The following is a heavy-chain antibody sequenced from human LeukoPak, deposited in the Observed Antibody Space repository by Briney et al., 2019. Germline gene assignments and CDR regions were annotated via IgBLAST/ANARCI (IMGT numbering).Heavy chain of an antibody. CDR3: ARAGYSYGTGYYFDY. CDR1: GGSISSYY. J-gene: IGHJ4*02. D-gene: IGHD5-18*01. Sequence: KPSETLSPTCTVSGGSISSYYWSWIRLPPGKGLEWIGYIYYTGATYNPSLKSRVTISLDTSKNQFSLKLSSVTAADAAVYYCARAGYSYGTGYYFDYWGQGALVTVSS. CDR2: IYYTGA. V-gene: IGHV4-59*01.